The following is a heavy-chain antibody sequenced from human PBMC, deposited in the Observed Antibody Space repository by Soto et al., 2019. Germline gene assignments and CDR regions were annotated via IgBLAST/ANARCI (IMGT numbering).Heavy chain of an antibody. J-gene: IGHJ6*02. D-gene: IGHD5-18*01. CDR2: ISAYNGNT. Sequence: ASVKVSCKASGYTFTSYGISWVRQAPGQGLEWMGWISAYNGNTNYAQKLQGRVTVTTDTSTSTAYMELRSLRADDTAVYYCARDGYSYGRYYYYGMDVWRQGTTVTVSS. CDR1: GYTFTSYG. CDR3: ARDGYSYGRYYYYGMDV. V-gene: IGHV1-18*01.